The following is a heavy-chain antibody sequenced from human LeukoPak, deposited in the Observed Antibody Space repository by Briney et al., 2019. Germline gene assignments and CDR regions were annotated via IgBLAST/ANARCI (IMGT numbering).Heavy chain of an antibody. CDR3: AKTNERQLVRVGLHY. J-gene: IGHJ4*02. CDR1: GFTFSDYA. CDR2: MSHDGSNK. V-gene: IGHV3-30*18. D-gene: IGHD6-6*01. Sequence: PGGSLRLSCAASGFTFSDYAMHWVRQAPGKGLEWVAAMSHDGSNKLYADSVKGRFTISRDNSKNTLYLQMDSLRAEDTAVYHCAKTNERQLVRVGLHYWGQGALVTVSS.